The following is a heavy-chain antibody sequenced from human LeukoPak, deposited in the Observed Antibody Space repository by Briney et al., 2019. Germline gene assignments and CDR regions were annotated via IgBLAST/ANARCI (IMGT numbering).Heavy chain of an antibody. CDR2: INTNTGNP. J-gene: IGHJ6*03. Sequence: ASVKVSCKASGYTFTTYAMNWVRQAPGQGLEWMGWINTNTGNPTYAQGFTGRFVFSLDTSVSTAYLQISSLKAEATALYYCARGDRSGYCYLYYYYYMDVWGKGTTVTVSS. V-gene: IGHV7-4-1*02. CDR3: ARGDRSGYCYLYYYYYMDV. CDR1: GYTFTTYA. D-gene: IGHD3-22*01.